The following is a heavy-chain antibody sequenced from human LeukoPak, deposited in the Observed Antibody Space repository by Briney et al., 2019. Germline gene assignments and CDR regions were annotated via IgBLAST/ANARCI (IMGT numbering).Heavy chain of an antibody. D-gene: IGHD3-22*01. J-gene: IGHJ4*02. CDR3: ARDRYYYDSSGYYYYFDY. CDR2: IYSGGST. V-gene: IGHV3-53*01. Sequence: PGGSLRLSCAASGFTVSSNYMSWVRQAPGKGLEWVSVIYSGGSTYYADSVKGRYTISRDNSKNTLHLQMNSLRAEDTAVYYCARDRYYYDSSGYYYYFDYWGQGTLVTVSS. CDR1: GFTVSSNY.